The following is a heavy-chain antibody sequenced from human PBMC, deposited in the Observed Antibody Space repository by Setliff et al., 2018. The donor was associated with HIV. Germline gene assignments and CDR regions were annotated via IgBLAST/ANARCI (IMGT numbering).Heavy chain of an antibody. V-gene: IGHV1-2*02. CDR2: INPNSGGT. CDR1: GYTFTGYY. D-gene: IGHD3-22*01. J-gene: IGHJ6*03. Sequence: ASVKVSCKASGYTFTGYYMHWVRQAPGQGLKWMGWINPNSGGTNYAQKFQGRVTMTRDTSISTAYMELSRLRSDGTAVYYCARGADYYDSSGYRGGGLYYMDVWGKGTTVTVSS. CDR3: ARGADYYDSSGYRGGGLYYMDV.